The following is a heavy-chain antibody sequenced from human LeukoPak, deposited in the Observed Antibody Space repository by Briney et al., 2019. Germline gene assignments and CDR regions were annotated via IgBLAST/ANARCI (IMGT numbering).Heavy chain of an antibody. V-gene: IGHV1-2*02. Sequence: ASMKVSCKASGYMFTGLYIHWVRQAPGQGLEWMGWINPNTGGTNFAQKFQGRVTITRDTSISTAYMELSRLRSDDTAVYYCARRTPVAGTYWNFDLWGRGTLVTVSS. CDR3: ARRTPVAGTYWNFDL. CDR1: GYMFTGLY. J-gene: IGHJ2*01. D-gene: IGHD6-19*01. CDR2: INPNTGGT.